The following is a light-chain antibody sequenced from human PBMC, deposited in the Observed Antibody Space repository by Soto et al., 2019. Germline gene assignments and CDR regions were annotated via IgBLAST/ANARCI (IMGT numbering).Light chain of an antibody. CDR1: QGVGID. CDR2: AAS. V-gene: IGKV1-6*01. Sequence: AIQMTQSPSSLSASVGDRVTITCRASQGVGIDLSWYQQKPGKAPNLLIYAASILQSGVPSRFSGSGSGTDFTLPISSLQPEDFATYYCLQDFNFPLTFGGGTKVEI. J-gene: IGKJ4*01. CDR3: LQDFNFPLT.